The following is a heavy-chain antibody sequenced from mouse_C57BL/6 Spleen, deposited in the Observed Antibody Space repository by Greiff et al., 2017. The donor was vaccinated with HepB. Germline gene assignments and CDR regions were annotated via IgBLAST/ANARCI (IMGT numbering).Heavy chain of an antibody. D-gene: IGHD1-1*01. Sequence: EVQLQQSGPELVKPGASVKISCKASGYTFTDYYMNWVKQSHGKSLEWIGDINPNNGGTSYNQKFKGKATLTVDKSSSTAYMELRSLTSEDSAVYYCASYYGSLYAMDYWGQGTSVTVSS. CDR2: INPNNGGT. CDR3: ASYYGSLYAMDY. V-gene: IGHV1-26*01. J-gene: IGHJ4*01. CDR1: GYTFTDYY.